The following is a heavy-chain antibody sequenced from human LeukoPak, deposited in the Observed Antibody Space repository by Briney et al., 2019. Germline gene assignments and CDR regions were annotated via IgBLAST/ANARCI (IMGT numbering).Heavy chain of an antibody. CDR2: ISSSSSYI. CDR1: GFTFSSYS. CDR3: ARGSSTSCCDFDY. D-gene: IGHD2-2*01. J-gene: IGHJ4*02. V-gene: IGHV3-21*01. Sequence: GGSPRLSCAASGFTFSSYSMNWGRQAPGKGPEWVSSISSSSSYIYYADSVKGRFTISRDNAKNSLYLQMNSLRAEDTAVYYCARGSSTSCCDFDYWGQGTLVTVSS.